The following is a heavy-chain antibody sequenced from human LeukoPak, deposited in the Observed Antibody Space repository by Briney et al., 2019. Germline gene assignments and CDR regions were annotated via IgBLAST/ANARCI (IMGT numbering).Heavy chain of an antibody. J-gene: IGHJ5*02. Sequence: GSLRLSCTVSGFTVSSNSMSWVRQAPGKGLEWVSFIYSDNTHYSDSVKGRFTISRDNSKNTLYLQMNSLRAEDTAVYYCARESLYGDYNWFDPWGQGTLVTVSS. CDR2: IYSDNT. CDR1: GFTVSSNS. D-gene: IGHD4-17*01. V-gene: IGHV3-53*01. CDR3: ARESLYGDYNWFDP.